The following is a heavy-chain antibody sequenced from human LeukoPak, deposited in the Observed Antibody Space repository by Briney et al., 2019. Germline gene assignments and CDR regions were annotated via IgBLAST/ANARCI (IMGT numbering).Heavy chain of an antibody. CDR2: IYNSGST. Sequence: SETLSLTCTVSGGSISSYYWSWIRQPPGKGLEWIGYIYNSGSTDYNPSLKSRVTISVDTSKNQFSLKLSSVTAADTAVYYCARPDRYCSGGSCYFDYWGQGTLVTVSS. V-gene: IGHV4-4*08. CDR1: GGSISSYY. CDR3: ARPDRYCSGGSCYFDY. D-gene: IGHD2-15*01. J-gene: IGHJ4*02.